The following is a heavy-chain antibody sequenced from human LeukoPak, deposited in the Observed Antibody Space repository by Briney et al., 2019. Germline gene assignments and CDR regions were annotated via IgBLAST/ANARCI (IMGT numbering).Heavy chain of an antibody. CDR2: MNPNRGNT. V-gene: IGHV1-8*03. CDR3: ASGRRRGVISYYYMDV. Sequence: ASVKVSCKASGYTFTSYDINWVRQATGQGLEWMGWMNPNRGNTGYAQKFQGRVTITRNTSISTAYMELSSLRSEDTAVYYCASGRRRGVISYYYMDVWGKGTTVTISS. CDR1: GYTFTSYD. J-gene: IGHJ6*03. D-gene: IGHD3-10*01.